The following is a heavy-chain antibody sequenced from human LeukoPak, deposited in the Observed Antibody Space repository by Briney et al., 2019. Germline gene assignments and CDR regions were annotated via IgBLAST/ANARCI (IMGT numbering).Heavy chain of an antibody. CDR1: GYTFTGYY. J-gene: IGHJ4*02. CDR2: INPNSGGT. Sequence: ASVKVSCKASGYTFTGYYMRWVRQAPGQGLEWMGWINPNSGGTNYAQKFQGRVTMTRDTSISTAYMEMSRLRSDDTAVYYCARPIGAVRGVMSYWGQGTLVTVSS. D-gene: IGHD3-10*01. V-gene: IGHV1-2*02. CDR3: ARPIGAVRGVMSY.